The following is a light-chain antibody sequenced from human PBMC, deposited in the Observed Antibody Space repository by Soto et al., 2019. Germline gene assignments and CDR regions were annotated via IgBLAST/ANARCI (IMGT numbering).Light chain of an antibody. Sequence: EIVMTQSPATLSVSPGERATLSCRASQSVSSNLAWYQQKPGQAPRLLIYGASTRATGIPARFRGSGSGTDFTLTISSLQPEDFATYYCLLDYSYFWAFGQGTKVDIK. J-gene: IGKJ1*01. CDR2: GAS. CDR1: QSVSSN. CDR3: LLDYSYFWA. V-gene: IGKV3D-15*01.